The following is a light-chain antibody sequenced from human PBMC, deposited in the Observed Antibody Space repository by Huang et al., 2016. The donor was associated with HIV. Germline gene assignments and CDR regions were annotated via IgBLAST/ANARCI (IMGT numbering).Light chain of an antibody. CDR1: QSLLDSDDGNTY. V-gene: IGKV2-40*01. CDR2: TLS. CDR3: MQRIEFPLT. J-gene: IGKJ4*01. Sequence: DIVMTQTPLSLPVTPGEPASISCRSSQSLLDSDDGNTYLDWYLQKPGQSPQLLIYTLSDRASGVPDRCSGSGAGTEFTLKISRVEAEDVGVYYCMQRIEFPLTFGGGTKVEIK.